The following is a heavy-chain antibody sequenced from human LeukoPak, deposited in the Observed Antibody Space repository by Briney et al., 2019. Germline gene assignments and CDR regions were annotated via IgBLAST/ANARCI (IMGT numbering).Heavy chain of an antibody. CDR3: ARGVAAYTHYADSSGYD. J-gene: IGHJ4*02. CDR1: GYTLSGYH. D-gene: IGHD3-22*01. Sequence: ASVKVSCKASGYTLSGYHMHWVRQAPGQGLEWMGWINPMNGDTNYAQKFQGRVTMTRDTSINTAYMELRSLISDDTAVYYCARGVAAYTHYADSSGYDWGQGTLVIVSS. CDR2: INPMNGDT. V-gene: IGHV1-2*02.